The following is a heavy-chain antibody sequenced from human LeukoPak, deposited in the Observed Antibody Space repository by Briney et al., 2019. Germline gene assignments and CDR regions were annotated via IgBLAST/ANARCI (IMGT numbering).Heavy chain of an antibody. CDR1: GGSITSGDYY. CDR3: ARGRITMVRGVISSSYFDY. CDR2: INHSGST. Sequence: SQTLSLTCTVSGGSITSGDYYWSWIRQPPGTGLEWIGEINHSGSTNYNPSLKSRVTISVDTSKNQFSLKLSSVTAADTAVYYCARGRITMVRGVISSSYFDYWGQGTLVTVSS. V-gene: IGHV4-30-4*01. J-gene: IGHJ4*02. D-gene: IGHD3-10*01.